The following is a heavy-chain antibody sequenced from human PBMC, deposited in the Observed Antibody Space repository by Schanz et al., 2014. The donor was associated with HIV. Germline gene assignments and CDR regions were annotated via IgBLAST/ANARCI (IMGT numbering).Heavy chain of an antibody. D-gene: IGHD5-18*01. Sequence: EVHLVESGGGLVKPGRSLRLSCAASRFTFGDYAMSWVRQAPGKGLEWVSTISGSDGDTYYADSVKGRFTISRDNSRNALYLHMNSLRADDTAIYYCVKAYSSGFSGAGSWGQGALVTVSS. CDR2: ISGSDGDT. CDR3: VKAYSSGFSGAGS. J-gene: IGHJ5*02. V-gene: IGHV3-23*04. CDR1: RFTFGDYA.